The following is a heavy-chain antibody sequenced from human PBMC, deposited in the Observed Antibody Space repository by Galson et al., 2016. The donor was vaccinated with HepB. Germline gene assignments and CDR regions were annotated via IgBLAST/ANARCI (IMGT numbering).Heavy chain of an antibody. CDR1: GFTFSDYA. D-gene: IGHD3-10*01. V-gene: IGHV3-23*01. CDR2: ISAAIDRT. J-gene: IGHJ4*02. CDR3: ARDFRGSRIRARDFDF. Sequence: SLRLSCAASGFTFSDYAMSWVRQAPGKGLEWVSAISAAIDRTYYADSVKGRSTISRDNAKNSLYLQMNSLRAEDTAVYYCARDFRGSRIRARDFDFWGQGTLVTVSS.